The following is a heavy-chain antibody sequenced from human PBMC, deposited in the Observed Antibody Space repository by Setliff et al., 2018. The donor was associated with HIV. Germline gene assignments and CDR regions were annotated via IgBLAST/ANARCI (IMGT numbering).Heavy chain of an antibody. V-gene: IGHV1-46*01. CDR3: ARDDEMGTVTEHYYYGMGV. Sequence: ASVKVSCKASGYMFTSYYMHWVRQAPGQGLEWMGIINPSGGSTSYAQKFQGRVTMTRDTSISTAYMELNRLRSDDTAVYYCARDDEMGTVTEHYYYGMGVWGQGTTVTVSS. D-gene: IGHD4-4*01. CDR1: GYMFTSYY. CDR2: INPSGGST. J-gene: IGHJ6*02.